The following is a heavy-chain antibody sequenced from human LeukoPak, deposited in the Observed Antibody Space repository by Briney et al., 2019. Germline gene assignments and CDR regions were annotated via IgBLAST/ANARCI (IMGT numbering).Heavy chain of an antibody. CDR1: GDSISGYY. CDR3: ARHVKIPVAGFDY. D-gene: IGHD6-19*01. V-gene: IGHV4-59*08. Sequence: PSETLSLTCTVSGDSISGYYWSWIRQPPGKGLEWIGYINYSGFTKYNPSVKSRITLSVDTPKNQFSLNLTSATAADTAIYYCARHVKIPVAGFDYWGQGTPVTVSS. CDR2: INYSGFT. J-gene: IGHJ4*02.